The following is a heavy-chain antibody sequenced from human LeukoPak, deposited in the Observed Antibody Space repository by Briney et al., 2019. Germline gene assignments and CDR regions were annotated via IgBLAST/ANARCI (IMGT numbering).Heavy chain of an antibody. Sequence: GGSLRLSCAASGFTFSSYDMHWVRQATGKGLEWVSAIGTAGDTYYPGSVKGRFTISRENAKNSLYLQMNSLRAGDTAVYYCARQATYYDFWSGYDHYYGRDVWGQGTTVTVSS. V-gene: IGHV3-13*01. CDR1: GFTFSSYD. CDR3: ARQATYYDFWSGYDHYYGRDV. CDR2: IGTAGDT. D-gene: IGHD3-3*01. J-gene: IGHJ6*02.